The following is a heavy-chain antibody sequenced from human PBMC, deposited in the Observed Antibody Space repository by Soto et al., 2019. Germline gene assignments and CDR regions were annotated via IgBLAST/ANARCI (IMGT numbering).Heavy chain of an antibody. CDR3: GKDVHDAAADN. Sequence: EVQLVESGGGSVQPGASLRLSCEASGFAFSNYWMHWVRRAPGKGLEWVSRIKRDGSVTRYAGFVKGRFGMSRDNAKNTTYLQLSTLRVEDTAVCYCGKDVHDAAADNWGQGTLVTVPS. J-gene: IGHJ4*02. D-gene: IGHD6-13*01. CDR2: IKRDGSVT. CDR1: GFAFSNYW. V-gene: IGHV3-74*01.